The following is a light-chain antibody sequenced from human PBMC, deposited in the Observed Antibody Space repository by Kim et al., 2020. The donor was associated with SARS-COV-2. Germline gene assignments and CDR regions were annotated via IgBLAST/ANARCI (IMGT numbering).Light chain of an antibody. CDR1: QSVSSY. CDR3: QQRSNWPRWT. Sequence: EIVLTQSPATLSLSPGERATLSCRASQSVSSYLAWYQQKPGQAPRLRIYDASNRATGIPARFSGSGSGTDFTLTISSLEPEDFAVYYCQQRSNWPRWTFGQGTKVDIK. CDR2: DAS. J-gene: IGKJ1*01. V-gene: IGKV3-11*01.